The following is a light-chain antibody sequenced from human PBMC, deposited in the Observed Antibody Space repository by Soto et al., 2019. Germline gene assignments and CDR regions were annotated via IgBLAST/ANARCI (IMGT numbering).Light chain of an antibody. CDR1: QSFLYSSNNKNY. Sequence: DIFMTQSPDSLAVSLGERTTINCKSSQSFLYSSNNKNYLAWYQQKPGQPPKLLIYWASTRESGVPDRFSGSGSGTDFTLTISSLQAEDVAVYYCQQYYSTPLTFGGGTKVDTK. V-gene: IGKV4-1*01. CDR3: QQYYSTPLT. J-gene: IGKJ4*01. CDR2: WAS.